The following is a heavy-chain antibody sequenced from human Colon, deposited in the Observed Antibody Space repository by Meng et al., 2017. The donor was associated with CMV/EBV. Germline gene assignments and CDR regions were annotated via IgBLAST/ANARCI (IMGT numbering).Heavy chain of an antibody. CDR3: ARVGGRYCARNCPFDF. Sequence: YTFSAYYIHWVRQAPGQGLEWMGWIDPNNGGTNYPKNFQGRVTVTADTSAATVYLELSNLRSDDTAIYYCARVGGRYCARNCPFDFWGQGTRVTVSS. CDR2: IDPNNGGT. D-gene: IGHD2-21*01. CDR1: YTFSAYY. V-gene: IGHV1-2*02. J-gene: IGHJ4*02.